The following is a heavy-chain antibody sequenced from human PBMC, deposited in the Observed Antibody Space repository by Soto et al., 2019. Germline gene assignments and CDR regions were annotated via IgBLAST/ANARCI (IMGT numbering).Heavy chain of an antibody. D-gene: IGHD3-10*01. Sequence: QVQLVESGGGVVQPGRSLRLSCAASGFTFSSHSIQWVRQAPGKGLEWVAVISYDGSIKYYVDSVKGRFTISRDNSKNTAYLQMNSLRAGDTAVFYCAREWSTSGDLDYWGQGTLVIVSS. CDR1: GFTFSSHS. CDR3: AREWSTSGDLDY. V-gene: IGHV3-30-3*01. CDR2: ISYDGSIK. J-gene: IGHJ4*02.